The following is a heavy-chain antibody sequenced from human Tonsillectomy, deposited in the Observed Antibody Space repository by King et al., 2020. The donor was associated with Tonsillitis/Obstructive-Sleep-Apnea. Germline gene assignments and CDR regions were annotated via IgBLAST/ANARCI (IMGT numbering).Heavy chain of an antibody. Sequence: VQLVQSGAEVKKPGESLEISCKGSGYSFTNYWIAWVRQMPGKGLEWMGIIYPGDSDTRYSPSFQGQVTISADKSISTAYLQWSSLRASDTAMYYCARLGPTLAYDSGDWFFDLWGRGTLVTVSS. D-gene: IGHD3-10*01. CDR1: GYSFTNYW. CDR2: IYPGDSDT. CDR3: ARLGPTLAYDSGDWFFDL. V-gene: IGHV5-51*01. J-gene: IGHJ2*01.